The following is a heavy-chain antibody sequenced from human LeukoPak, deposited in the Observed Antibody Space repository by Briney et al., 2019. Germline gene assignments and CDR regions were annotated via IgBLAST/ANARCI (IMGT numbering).Heavy chain of an antibody. CDR2: INHSGST. Sequence: NPSETLSLTCTLSGGSVSTGSSYWSWIRQPPGKGLEWIGEINHSGSTNYNPSLKSRVTISVDTSKNQFSLKLSSVTAADTAVYYCAREQGHRHRAVAGKGPGFDPWGQGTLVTVSS. J-gene: IGHJ5*02. V-gene: IGHV4-39*07. CDR3: AREQGHRHRAVAGKGPGFDP. D-gene: IGHD6-19*01. CDR1: GGSVSTGSSY.